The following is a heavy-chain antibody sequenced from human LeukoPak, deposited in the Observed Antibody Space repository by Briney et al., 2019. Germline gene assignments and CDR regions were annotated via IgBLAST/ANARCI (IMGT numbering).Heavy chain of an antibody. CDR2: ISYDGSKK. Sequence: GGSLRLSGAASGFTFGSYAMHWVRQSPGKGLEWVAFISYDGSKKHYGDSVKGRFTISRDNSKSTLYVQMNSLRYEDTAVYYCAKLGFDSSGSPYLVDFWGQGTLVTVSS. D-gene: IGHD3-22*01. J-gene: IGHJ4*02. CDR1: GFTFGSYA. V-gene: IGHV3-30*18. CDR3: AKLGFDSSGSPYLVDF.